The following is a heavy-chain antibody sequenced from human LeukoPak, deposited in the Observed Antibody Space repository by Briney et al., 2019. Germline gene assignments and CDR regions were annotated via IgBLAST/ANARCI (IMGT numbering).Heavy chain of an antibody. CDR1: GGSISSGDYY. Sequence: SETLSLTCTVSGGSISSGDYYWSWIRQPPGKGLEWIGYIYYSGSTYYNPSLKSRVTISVDTSKNQFSLKLSSVTATDTAVYYCASSRRYYYDSSGYYAFDIWGQGTMVTVSS. D-gene: IGHD3-22*01. J-gene: IGHJ3*02. CDR2: IYYSGST. V-gene: IGHV4-30-4*08. CDR3: ASSRRYYYDSSGYYAFDI.